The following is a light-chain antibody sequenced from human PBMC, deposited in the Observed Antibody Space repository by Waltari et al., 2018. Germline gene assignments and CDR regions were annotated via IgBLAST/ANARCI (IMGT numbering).Light chain of an antibody. V-gene: IGKV3-20*01. Sequence: VILTQSPATLSLSPGERATLSCRASQSVSSYLAWYQQKPGQAPRLLIYVVCSRASVIPDRFSGSGSGTEFTLTISSLDPEDFAVYYCQKYSSLPFTFGPGTKLDIK. CDR3: QKYSSLPFT. CDR1: QSVSSY. J-gene: IGKJ3*01. CDR2: VVC.